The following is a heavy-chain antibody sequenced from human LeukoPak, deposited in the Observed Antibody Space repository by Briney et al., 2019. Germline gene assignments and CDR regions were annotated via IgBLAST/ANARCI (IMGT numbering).Heavy chain of an antibody. CDR1: GYTFTSYA. CDR2: INTNTGNP. J-gene: IGHJ5*02. CDR3: ARGKGPYSSSPHLNWFDP. V-gene: IGHV7-4-1*01. Sequence: ASVKVSCTASGYTFTSYAMNWVRQAPGQGLEWMGWINTNTGNPTYAQGFTGRFVFSLDTSVSTAYLQICSLKAEDTAVYYCARGKGPYSSSPHLNWFDPWGQGTLVTVSS. D-gene: IGHD6-13*01.